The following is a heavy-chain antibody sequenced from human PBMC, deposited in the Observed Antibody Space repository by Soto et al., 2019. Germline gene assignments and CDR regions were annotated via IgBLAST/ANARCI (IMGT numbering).Heavy chain of an antibody. CDR3: AREEPQLVIDY. CDR2: ISSNGNYI. Sequence: EVQLVESGGGLVKPGGSLRLSCAASGFTFSSYSMNWVRQAPGKGLEWVSSISSNGNYIYYADSVKGRFTISRDNAKNSLYLQIDSLSAEDTAVYYCAREEPQLVIDYWGQGTLVTVSS. D-gene: IGHD3-9*01. V-gene: IGHV3-21*01. CDR1: GFTFSSYS. J-gene: IGHJ4*02.